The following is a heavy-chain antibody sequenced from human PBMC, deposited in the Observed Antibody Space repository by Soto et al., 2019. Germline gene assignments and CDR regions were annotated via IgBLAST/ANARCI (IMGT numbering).Heavy chain of an antibody. D-gene: IGHD2-2*01. V-gene: IGHV1-69*06. J-gene: IGHJ6*02. Sequence: QVRLVQSGAKVKKPGSSVKVSCKVSGGTFSKYSLSWVRQTPGQGLEWMGGITPFVDTSNYAQRFLGRVTITADKSTNTAFLEVSGLKSEDTALYFCASTSYCNGSSCYSRHYYGMDVWGQGTTVTVSS. CDR2: ITPFVDTS. CDR1: GGTFSKYS. CDR3: ASTSYCNGSSCYSRHYYGMDV.